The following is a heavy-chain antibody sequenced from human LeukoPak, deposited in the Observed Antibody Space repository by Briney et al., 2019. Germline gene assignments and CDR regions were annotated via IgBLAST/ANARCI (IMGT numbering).Heavy chain of an antibody. Sequence: GGSLRLSRAASGFTVSSNHNHMSWVRQAPGKGLEWVSVIYSGGTIFYADSVKGRFTISRDNSKNTVYLGMNSLRAEDTAVYYCARDGENHYYDYWGQGTLVTVST. D-gene: IGHD7-27*01. V-gene: IGHV3-66*01. CDR2: IYSGGTI. J-gene: IGHJ4*02. CDR3: ARDGENHYYDY. CDR1: GFTVSSNH.